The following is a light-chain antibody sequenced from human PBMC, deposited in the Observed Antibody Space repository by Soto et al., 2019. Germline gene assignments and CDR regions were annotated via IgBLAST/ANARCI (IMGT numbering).Light chain of an antibody. Sequence: EIVMTQSPATLSVSPGETTRLSCRASQSINSDVAWYQQKVGQTPRLLIHGASTRATGIAARFSGSGSGTDFTLTISRLEPEDFAVYYCQQYGSSRTFGQGTK. CDR3: QQYGSSRT. V-gene: IGKV3D-15*01. J-gene: IGKJ1*01. CDR2: GAS. CDR1: QSINSD.